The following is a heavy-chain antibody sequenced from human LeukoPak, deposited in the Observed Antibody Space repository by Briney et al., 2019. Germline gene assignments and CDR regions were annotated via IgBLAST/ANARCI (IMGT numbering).Heavy chain of an antibody. Sequence: SETLSLTCTVSGGSISSYYWSWIRQPPGKGLEWIGYIYYSGSTNYNPSLKSRVTISVDTSKNQFSLKLSSVTAADTAVYYCARQQPGMDYWGQGTLVTVSS. J-gene: IGHJ4*02. V-gene: IGHV4-59*08. D-gene: IGHD3-10*01. CDR2: IYYSGST. CDR1: GGSISSYY. CDR3: ARQQPGMDY.